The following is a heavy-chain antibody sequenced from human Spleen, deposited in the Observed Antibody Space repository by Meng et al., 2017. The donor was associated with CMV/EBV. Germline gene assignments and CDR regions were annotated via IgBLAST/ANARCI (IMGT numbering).Heavy chain of an antibody. J-gene: IGHJ6*02. CDR3: ARVYCSSTSCYNWDRDYYYYGMDV. Sequence: ASVKVSCKASGYTFTGYYMHWVRQAPGQGLEWMGWINPNSGGTNYAQKFQGRVTMTRDTSISTAYMELRSLRSDDTAVYYCARVYCSSTSCYNWDRDYYYYGMDVWGQGTTVTVSS. CDR1: GYTFTGYY. D-gene: IGHD2-2*02. V-gene: IGHV1-2*02. CDR2: INPNSGGT.